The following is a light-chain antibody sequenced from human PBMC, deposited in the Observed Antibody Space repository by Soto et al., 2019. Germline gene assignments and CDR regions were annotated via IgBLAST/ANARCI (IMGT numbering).Light chain of an antibody. CDR1: SSDVGTYNY. J-gene: IGLJ2*01. CDR2: EVT. V-gene: IGLV2-8*01. CDR3: SSYAGINNFVV. Sequence: QSVLTQPPSASGSLGQSVTISCTGTSSDVGTYNYVSWYQQHPGKVPKLIIYEVTKRPSGVPDRFSGSRSAITASLTVSGLQAEDEADYYCSSYAGINNFVVFGGGTKLTVL.